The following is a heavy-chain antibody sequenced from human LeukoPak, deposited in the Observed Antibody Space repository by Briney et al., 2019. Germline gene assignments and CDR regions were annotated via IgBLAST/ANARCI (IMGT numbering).Heavy chain of an antibody. V-gene: IGHV3-30*18. CDR2: ISYDGRDK. CDR1: GFTFSSYG. J-gene: IGHJ4*02. Sequence: GGSLRLSCAASGFTFSSYGMHWVRQAPGKGLEWVAFISYDGRDKYYAASVKGRFTISRDNPKDTLYLQMNSPRAADTAVYYCAKDYDYVWGSFRHIDYWGQGTLVTVSS. D-gene: IGHD3-16*02. CDR3: AKDYDYVWGSFRHIDY.